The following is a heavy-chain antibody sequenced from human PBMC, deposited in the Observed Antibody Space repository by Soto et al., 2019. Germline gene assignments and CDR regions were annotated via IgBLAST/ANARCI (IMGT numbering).Heavy chain of an antibody. D-gene: IGHD6-19*01. Sequence: EVHLVESGGGLVQPGGSLRLSCAASGFTFSSFSIDWVRQAPGKGLEWISYITKSSSPIYYADSVKGRFTVSRDNGKNAVYLQMNSLRDEDTAVYYCARLYTSGWYIDHWGQGTLVTVSS. CDR1: GFTFSSFS. V-gene: IGHV3-48*02. CDR3: ARLYTSGWYIDH. J-gene: IGHJ4*02. CDR2: ITKSSSPI.